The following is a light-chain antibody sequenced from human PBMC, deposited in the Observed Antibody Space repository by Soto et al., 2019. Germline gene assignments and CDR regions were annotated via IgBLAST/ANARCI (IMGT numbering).Light chain of an antibody. J-gene: IGLJ3*02. CDR2: RNN. CDR1: SSNIGSNY. V-gene: IGLV1-47*01. CDR3: AAWDDSLSGLWV. Sequence: AVVTQPPSASGTPGQRVTISCSGSSSNIGSNYVYWYQQLPGTAPKLLIYRNNQRPSGVPDRFSGSKSGTSASLAISGLRSEDEADYYCAAWDDSLSGLWVFGGGTKLTVL.